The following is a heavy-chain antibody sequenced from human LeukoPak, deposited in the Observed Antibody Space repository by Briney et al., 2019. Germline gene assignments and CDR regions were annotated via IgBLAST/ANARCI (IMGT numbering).Heavy chain of an antibody. CDR1: GYTFSDFY. D-gene: IGHD3-3*02. V-gene: IGHV1-2*02. CDR2: ITPKSGDA. Sequence: ASVKVSCKASGYTFSDFYIHWVRQAPGQGLEYVGWITPKSGDAYSPQRFQGRVTMTRDASISTAYMELSSLRSDDTAVYFCARVRLADERAWAYWGQGTLVTVSS. J-gene: IGHJ4*02. CDR3: ARVRLADERAWAY.